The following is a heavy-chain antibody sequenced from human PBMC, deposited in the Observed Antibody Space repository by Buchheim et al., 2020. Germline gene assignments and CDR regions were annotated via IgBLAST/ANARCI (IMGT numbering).Heavy chain of an antibody. D-gene: IGHD7-27*01. J-gene: IGHJ4*02. V-gene: IGHV3-30*18. CDR1: GFTFSSYG. CDR2: ISYDGSNK. Sequence: VQLVESGGGVVQPGRSLRLSCAASGFTFSSYGMHWVRQAPGKGLEWVAVISYDGSNKYYADSVKGRFTISRDNSKNTLYLQMNSLRAEDTAVYYCAKDPTGNWDFDYWGQGTL. CDR3: AKDPTGNWDFDY.